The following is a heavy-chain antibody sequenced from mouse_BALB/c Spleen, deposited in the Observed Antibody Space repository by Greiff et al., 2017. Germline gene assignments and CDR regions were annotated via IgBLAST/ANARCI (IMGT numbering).Heavy chain of an antibody. CDR1: GFTFTDYY. V-gene: IGHV7-3*02. CDR3: AGGNYAY. D-gene: IGHD1-1*01. Sequence: DVMLVESGGGLVQPGGSLRLSCATSGFTFTDYYMSWVRQPPGKALEWLGFIRNKANGYTTEYSASVKGRFTISRDNSQSILYLQMNTLRAEDSATYYCAGGNYAYWGQGTLVTVSA. J-gene: IGHJ3*01. CDR2: IRNKANGYTT.